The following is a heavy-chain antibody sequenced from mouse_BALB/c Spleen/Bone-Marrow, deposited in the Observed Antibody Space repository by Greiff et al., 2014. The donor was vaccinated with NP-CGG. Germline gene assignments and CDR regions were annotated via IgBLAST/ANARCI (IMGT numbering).Heavy chain of an antibody. Sequence: VKLEESGPGLVAPSQSLSITCTVSGFSLTNYGVHWVRQPPGKGLEWLGVIWADGSTNYNSALMSRLNISKDNSKSQVFFKTNSLQTDDTAMYYCARITTATGAMDYWGQGTSVTVSS. CDR3: ARITTATGAMDY. CDR2: IWADGST. CDR1: GFSLTNYG. J-gene: IGHJ4*01. V-gene: IGHV2-9*02. D-gene: IGHD1-2*01.